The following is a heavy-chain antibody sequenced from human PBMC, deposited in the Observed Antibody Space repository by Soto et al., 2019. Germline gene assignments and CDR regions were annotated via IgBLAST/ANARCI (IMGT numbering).Heavy chain of an antibody. J-gene: IGHJ6*02. D-gene: IGHD6-6*01. V-gene: IGHV3-7*01. CDR2: IKQDGSEK. Sequence: GGSLRLSCAASGFTFSSYWMSWVRQAPGKGLEWVANIKQDGSEKYYVDSVKGRFTISSDNAKNSVYLQMNSLRAEDTAVYYCASAWLSLLAARPGYYYYGMDVWGQGTMVTVSS. CDR1: GFTFSSYW. CDR3: ASAWLSLLAARPGYYYYGMDV.